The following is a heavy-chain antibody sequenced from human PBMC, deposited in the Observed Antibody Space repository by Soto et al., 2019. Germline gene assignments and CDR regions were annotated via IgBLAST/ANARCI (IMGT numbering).Heavy chain of an antibody. CDR3: ANDRKSGSGWYWDY. CDR2: ISASGATT. J-gene: IGHJ4*02. D-gene: IGHD6-19*01. CDR1: GFTFSTYA. Sequence: EVQLLESGGGLVQPGGSLRLSCAASGFTFSTYAMSWVRQAPGKGLEWVSAISASGATTYYADSVKGRFTISRDNSKNTLYLQVNSLRAEDTAVYYCANDRKSGSGWYWDYWGQGTLVTVSS. V-gene: IGHV3-23*01.